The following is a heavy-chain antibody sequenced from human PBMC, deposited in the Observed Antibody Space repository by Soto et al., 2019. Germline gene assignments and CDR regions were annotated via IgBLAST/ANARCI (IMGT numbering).Heavy chain of an antibody. J-gene: IGHJ6*02. D-gene: IGHD1-26*01. V-gene: IGHV4-4*02. Sequence: SVTLSLTCAVPGASIGSSNWWRWVRQPPGKGLEWIGEIYHSGSTNYNPSLKSRVTISVDKSKNQFSLKLSSLTAADTAVYYCARVSGSYYYAMDVWGQGITVS. CDR2: IYHSGST. CDR3: ARVSGSYYYAMDV. CDR1: GASIGSSNW.